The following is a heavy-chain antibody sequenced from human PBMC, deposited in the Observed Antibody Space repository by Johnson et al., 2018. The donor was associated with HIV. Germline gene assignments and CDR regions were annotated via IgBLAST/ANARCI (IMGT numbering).Heavy chain of an antibody. CDR2: IYSGGST. J-gene: IGHJ3*02. D-gene: IGHD5-24*01. Sequence: VQLVESGGGVVSLGGSLRLSCVASGFTLDDYAMSWVRQTPGKGLEWVSVIYSGGSTYYADSVKGRFTISRDNSKNTLYLQMNSLRAEDTAVYYCAREMAATNAWALDIWGQGTMVTVSS. V-gene: IGHV3-66*01. CDR3: AREMAATNAWALDI. CDR1: GFTLDDYA.